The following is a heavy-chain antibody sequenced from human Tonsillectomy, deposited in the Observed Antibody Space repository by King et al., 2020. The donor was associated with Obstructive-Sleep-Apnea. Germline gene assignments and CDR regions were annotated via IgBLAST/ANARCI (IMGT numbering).Heavy chain of an antibody. CDR3: AKDPDHYYDSSGYYYFDY. Sequence: VQLVESGGGLVQPGGSLRLSCAASGFTFSSYAMSWVRQAPGKGLEWVSAYSGSGCSTYYADSVKGRFPISRDNYKNPLHLQMNSLIAEDTAVYYCAKDPDHYYDSSGYYYFDYWGQGTLVTVSS. CDR2: YSGSGCST. CDR1: GFTFSSYA. J-gene: IGHJ4*02. D-gene: IGHD3-22*01. V-gene: IGHV3-23*04.